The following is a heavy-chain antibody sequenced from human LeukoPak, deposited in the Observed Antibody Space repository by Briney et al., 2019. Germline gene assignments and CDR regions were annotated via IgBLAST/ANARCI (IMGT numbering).Heavy chain of an antibody. Sequence: GGSLRLSCAASGFTFSSYAMHWVRQAPGKGLEWVAVISYDGSNKYYAGSVKGRFTISRDNSKNTLYLQMNSLRAEDTAVYYCTNSDDYGDYWGQGTLVTVSS. J-gene: IGHJ4*02. CDR2: ISYDGSNK. V-gene: IGHV3-30-3*01. CDR1: GFTFSSYA. CDR3: TNSDDYGDY.